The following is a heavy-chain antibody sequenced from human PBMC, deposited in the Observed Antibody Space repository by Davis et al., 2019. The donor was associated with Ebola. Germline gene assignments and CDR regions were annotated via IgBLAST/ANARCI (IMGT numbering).Heavy chain of an antibody. CDR2: IYYSGST. J-gene: IGHJ4*02. V-gene: IGHV4-31*03. CDR3: AREGITTTYFDY. CDR1: GGSISSGGYY. Sequence: PSETLSLTCTVSGGSISSGGYYWSWIRQHPGKGLEWIGYIYYSGSTYYNPSLKSRVTISVDTSKNQFSLKLSSVTAADTAVYYCAREGITTTYFDYWGQGTLVTVSS. D-gene: IGHD3-22*01.